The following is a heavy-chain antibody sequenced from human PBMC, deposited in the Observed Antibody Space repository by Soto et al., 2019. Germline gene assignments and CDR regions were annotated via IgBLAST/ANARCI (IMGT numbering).Heavy chain of an antibody. J-gene: IGHJ6*02. CDR2: ISYDGSNK. CDR1: GFTFSSYA. D-gene: IGHD3-3*01. Sequence: PGGFLRLSCAASGFTFSSYAMHWVRQAPGKGLEWVAVISYDGSNKYYADSVKGRFTISRDNSKNTLYLQMNSLRAEDTAVYYCARDATYDFWSGYSYYYYGMDVWGQGTTVTVSS. V-gene: IGHV3-30-3*01. CDR3: ARDATYDFWSGYSYYYYGMDV.